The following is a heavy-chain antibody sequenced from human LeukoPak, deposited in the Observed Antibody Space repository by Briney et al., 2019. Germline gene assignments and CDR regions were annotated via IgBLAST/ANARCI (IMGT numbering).Heavy chain of an antibody. CDR2: INPNSGGT. Sequence: RASVKVSCKASGYNLRGYYIHWVRQAPGQGLEWMGWINPNSGGTNYAQKFQGRVTMTRDTSISTAYMELSRLRSDDTAVYYCARDCDGSGSYGYWGQGTLVTVSS. CDR3: ARDCDGSGSYGY. J-gene: IGHJ4*02. D-gene: IGHD3-10*01. V-gene: IGHV1-2*02. CDR1: GYNLRGYY.